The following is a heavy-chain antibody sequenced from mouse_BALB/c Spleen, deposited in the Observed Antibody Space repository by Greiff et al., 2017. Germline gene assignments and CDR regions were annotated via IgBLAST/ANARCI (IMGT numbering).Heavy chain of an antibody. V-gene: IGHV1-7*01. J-gene: IGHJ3*01. CDR1: GYTFTSYW. CDR2: INPSTGYT. D-gene: IGHD2-4*01. Sequence: QVQLQQSGAELAKPGASVKMSCKASGYTFTSYWMHWVKQRPGQGLEWIGYINPSTGYTEYNQKFKDKATLTADKSSSTAYMQLSSLTSEDSAVYYCARKSITTTSGWFAYWGQGTLVTVSA. CDR3: ARKSITTTSGWFAY.